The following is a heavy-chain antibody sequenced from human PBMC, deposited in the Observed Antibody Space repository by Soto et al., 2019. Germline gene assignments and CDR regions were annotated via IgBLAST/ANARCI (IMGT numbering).Heavy chain of an antibody. D-gene: IGHD2-2*01. Sequence: QVQLVQSGAEVKKPGSSVKVSCKASGGTFSSYAISWVRQAPGQGLEWMGGIIPIFGTANYAQKFQGRVKITADESTSTAYMELSSLRSEDTAVYYCARLVVPAARYYYYGMDVWGQGTTVTVSS. V-gene: IGHV1-69*01. CDR2: IIPIFGTA. CDR3: ARLVVPAARYYYYGMDV. CDR1: GGTFSSYA. J-gene: IGHJ6*02.